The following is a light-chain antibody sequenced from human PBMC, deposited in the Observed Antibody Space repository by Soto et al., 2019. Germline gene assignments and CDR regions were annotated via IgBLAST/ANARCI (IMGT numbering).Light chain of an antibody. V-gene: IGKV1-12*01. CDR3: QQTNCFLPLT. J-gene: IGKJ4*01. Sequence: DIQMTQSPSSVSASVGDRVTITCRASQGISNWLAWYQQQPGKAPKLLIYAASSLQSGVPSRFSGGGSGTHFTLIISSLQPEAFATYYCQQTNCFLPLTLGGGTKVEI. CDR1: QGISNW. CDR2: AAS.